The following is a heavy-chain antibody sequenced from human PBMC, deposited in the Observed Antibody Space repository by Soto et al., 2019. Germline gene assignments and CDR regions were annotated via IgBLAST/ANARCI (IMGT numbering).Heavy chain of an antibody. CDR1: GGSVSSGSYY. J-gene: IGHJ6*02. CDR3: ARGAYCGGDCYPLNYYYYGMDV. V-gene: IGHV4-61*01. Sequence: PSETLSLTCTVSGGSVSSGSYYWSWIRQPPGKGLERIGYIYYSGSTSYNPSLKSRVTISVDTSKNQFSLKLSSVTAADTAVYYCARGAYCGGDCYPLNYYYYGMDVWGQGTTVTVSS. D-gene: IGHD2-21*02. CDR2: IYYSGST.